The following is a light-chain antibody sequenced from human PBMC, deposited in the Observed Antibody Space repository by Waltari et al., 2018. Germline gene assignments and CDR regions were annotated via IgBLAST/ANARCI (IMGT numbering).Light chain of an antibody. Sequence: ELLLPQSPGTLSLSPGERATLSCRASKSIGKYLGWYQQKPGQAPRLLMYKESRRATGIQDRFSGSGSGTDFRLTISRLEPEDFAVYYCQNHERLPATFGQGTKVEIK. J-gene: IGKJ1*01. CDR2: KES. V-gene: IGKV3-20*01. CDR3: QNHERLPAT. CDR1: KSIGKY.